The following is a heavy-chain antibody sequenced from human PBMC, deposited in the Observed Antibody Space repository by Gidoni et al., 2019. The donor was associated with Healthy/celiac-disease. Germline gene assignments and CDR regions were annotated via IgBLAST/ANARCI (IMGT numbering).Heavy chain of an antibody. CDR2: IIPICGTA. J-gene: IGHJ4*02. V-gene: IGHV1-69*01. D-gene: IGHD3-10*01. CDR3: ARASYGSGSNEGY. CDR1: GGTFSSDA. Sequence: QVPLVQSGDEVKKPGSSVKVSCKASGGTFSSDAISWVRQAPGQELEWMGGIIPICGTANYAQKFQGRVTMTADESKSTAYMELSSLRSEDTAVYYCARASYGSGSNEGYWGQGTLVTVSS.